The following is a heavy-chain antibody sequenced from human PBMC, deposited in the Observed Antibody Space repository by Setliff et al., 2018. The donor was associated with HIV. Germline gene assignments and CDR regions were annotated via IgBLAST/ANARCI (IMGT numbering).Heavy chain of an antibody. Sequence: SETLSLTCSVSGGSISSSSYFWGWIRQSPGKGLEWIGSFHHSGSTSYNPSLRSRVTISIDTSKNHLSLRLTSVTAADTAVYYCARQTSYDRGYSYCFDEWGHGTLVTVSS. CDR1: GGSISSSSYF. D-gene: IGHD5-18*01. J-gene: IGHJ4*01. V-gene: IGHV4-39*01. CDR3: ARQTSYDRGYSYCFDE. CDR2: FHHSGST.